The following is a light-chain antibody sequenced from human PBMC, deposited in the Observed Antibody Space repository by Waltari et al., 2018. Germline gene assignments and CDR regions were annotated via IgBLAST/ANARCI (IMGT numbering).Light chain of an antibody. CDR2: GAS. Sequence: EVVMTQSPAALSVSPGERVTPPCKASQNTDNNLAWYQQKPGQSPRLLIYGASTRAPGVPARFSGSGSGTEFTLTISSLQSEDCAVFYCQQYNRWPPLTFGGGTKVEI. J-gene: IGKJ4*01. CDR1: QNTDNN. V-gene: IGKV3-15*01. CDR3: QQYNRWPPLT.